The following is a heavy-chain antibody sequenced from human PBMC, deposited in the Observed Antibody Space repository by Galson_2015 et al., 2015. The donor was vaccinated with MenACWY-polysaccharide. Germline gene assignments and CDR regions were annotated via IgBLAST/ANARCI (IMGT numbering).Heavy chain of an antibody. D-gene: IGHD5-12*01. Sequence: SLRLSCAASGFTFSSYAMHWVRQAPGKGLEWVAVVSYDGANKYYGDSVKGRFTSSRDNSKNTLYLQMNSLRAEDTALYYRARSPYSGFDLDYWGQGTLVTVSS. V-gene: IGHV3-30*03. J-gene: IGHJ4*02. CDR2: VSYDGANK. CDR1: GFTFSSYA. CDR3: ARSPYSGFDLDY.